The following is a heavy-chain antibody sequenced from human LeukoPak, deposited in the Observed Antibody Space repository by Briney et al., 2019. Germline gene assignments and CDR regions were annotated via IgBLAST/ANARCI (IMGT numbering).Heavy chain of an antibody. CDR3: ATKTPGNYPYDY. CDR2: SGTSGDT. CDR1: GLTFSTPP. Sequence: GGSLRLSCAASGLTFSTPPINWDRLPPGNRLEWVSTSGTSGDTYYADSVKGRFTISRDNSKSTLSLQMANLRVEDTAVYYCATKTPGNYPYDYWGQGTLVTVSP. J-gene: IGHJ4*02. V-gene: IGHV3-23*01. D-gene: IGHD3-22*01.